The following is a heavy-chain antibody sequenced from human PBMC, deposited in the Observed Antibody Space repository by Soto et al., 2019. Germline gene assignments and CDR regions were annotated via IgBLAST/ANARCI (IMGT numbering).Heavy chain of an antibody. J-gene: IGHJ6*02. Sequence: PGGSLRLSCAASGFTFSGYGMHWVRQAPGKGLEWVAVISYDGSNKYYADSVKGRFTISRDNSKNTLYLQMNSLRAEDTAVYYCAKDKSRGLVKLNYYYGMDVWGQGTTVTVSS. CDR2: ISYDGSNK. V-gene: IGHV3-30*18. CDR1: GFTFSGYG. CDR3: AKDKSRGLVKLNYYYGMDV. D-gene: IGHD6-6*01.